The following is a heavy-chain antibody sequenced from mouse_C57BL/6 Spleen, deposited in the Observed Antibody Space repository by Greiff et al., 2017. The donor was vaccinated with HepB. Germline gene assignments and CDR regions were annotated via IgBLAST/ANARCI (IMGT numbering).Heavy chain of an antibody. D-gene: IGHD1-1*01. J-gene: IGHJ2*01. CDR1: GFTFSDYY. V-gene: IGHV5-12*01. CDR2: ISNGGGST. CDR3: ARRGNGSSFDY. Sequence: VQLKESGGGLVQPGGSLKLSCAASGFTFSDYYMYWVRQTPEKRLEWVAYISNGGGSTYYPNTVKGRFTFSRDNAKKTLYLQMSRLKSEDTAMYYCARRGNGSSFDYWGQGTTRTVSS.